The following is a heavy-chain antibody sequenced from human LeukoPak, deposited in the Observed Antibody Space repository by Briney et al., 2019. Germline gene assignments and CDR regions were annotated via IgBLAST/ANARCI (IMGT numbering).Heavy chain of an antibody. V-gene: IGHV4-34*01. CDR1: GGSFSGYY. Sequence: SETLSLTCAVYGGSFSGYYWSWIRQPPGKGLEWIGEINHSGSTNYDPSLKSRVTISVDTSKNQFSLKLSSVTAADTAVYYCARIQLELRGYYYGMDVRGQGTTVTVSS. CDR2: INHSGST. J-gene: IGHJ6*02. D-gene: IGHD1-1*01. CDR3: ARIQLELRGYYYGMDV.